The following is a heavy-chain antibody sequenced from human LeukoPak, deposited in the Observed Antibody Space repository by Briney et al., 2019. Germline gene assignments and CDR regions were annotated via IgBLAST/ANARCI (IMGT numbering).Heavy chain of an antibody. CDR1: GYTFTSYG. Sequence: GASVKVSCTASGYTFTSYGISWVRQAPGQGLEWMGWISAYNGNTNYAQKLQGRVTMTTDTSTSTAYMELRSLRSDDTAVYYCARHGGETGLLWFGDPSLYYFDYWGQGTLVTVSS. CDR2: ISAYNGNT. D-gene: IGHD3-10*01. V-gene: IGHV1-18*01. J-gene: IGHJ4*02. CDR3: ARHGGETGLLWFGDPSLYYFDY.